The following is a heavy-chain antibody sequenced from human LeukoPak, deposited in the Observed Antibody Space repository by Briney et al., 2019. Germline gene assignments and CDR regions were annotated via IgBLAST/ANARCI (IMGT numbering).Heavy chain of an antibody. CDR3: ARDRGSGWSLDY. D-gene: IGHD6-19*01. J-gene: IGHJ4*02. CDR1: GYTFTGYH. V-gene: IGHV1-2*04. Sequence: ASVKVSCKASGYTFTGYHMHWVRQAPGQGLEWMGRINPNSGDTNYAQKFQGWVTMTRDTSISTAYMELSRLRSDDTAVYYCARDRGSGWSLDYWGQGTLVTVSS. CDR2: INPNSGDT.